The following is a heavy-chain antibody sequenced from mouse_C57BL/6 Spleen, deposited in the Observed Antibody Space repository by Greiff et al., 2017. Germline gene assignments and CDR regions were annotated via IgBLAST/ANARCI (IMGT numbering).Heavy chain of an antibody. CDR1: GYTFTDYY. Sequence: VQLQQSGPELVKPGASVKISCKASGYTFTDYYMNWVKQSHGQSLEWIGDINPNNGGTSYNQKFKGKATLTVDKSSSTAYMELRSLTSEDSAVXYCATGTTMDYWGQGTTLTVSS. CDR3: ATGTTMDY. J-gene: IGHJ2*01. V-gene: IGHV1-26*01. CDR2: INPNNGGT. D-gene: IGHD1-1*01.